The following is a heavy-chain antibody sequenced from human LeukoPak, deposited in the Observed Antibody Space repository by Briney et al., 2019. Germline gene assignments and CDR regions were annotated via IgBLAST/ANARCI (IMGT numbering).Heavy chain of an antibody. CDR3: ATVTKVDIDY. V-gene: IGHV3-30*04. Sequence: QSGGSLKLSCAASGFTFSSYTMYWFRQAPGKGLEWVASVSVEGNGRYFPGSAEGRFTISRDNSKNSVFLQMNNVRPEDTAIYFCATVTKVDIDYWGQGTVVTVSS. CDR2: VSVEGNGR. CDR1: GFTFSSYT. J-gene: IGHJ4*02. D-gene: IGHD5-12*01.